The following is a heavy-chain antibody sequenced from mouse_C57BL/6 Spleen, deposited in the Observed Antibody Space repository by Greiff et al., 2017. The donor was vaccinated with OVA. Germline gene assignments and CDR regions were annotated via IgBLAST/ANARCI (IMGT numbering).Heavy chain of an antibody. CDR2: IYPGDGDT. D-gene: IGHD1-1*01. CDR3: AYYGSTYEYYFDY. Sequence: QVQLKQSGPELVKPGASVKISCKASGYAFSSSWMNWVKQRPGKGLEWIGRIYPGDGDTNYNGKFKGKATLTADKSSSTAYMQLSSLTSEDSAVYFCAYYGSTYEYYFDYWGQGTTLTVSS. V-gene: IGHV1-82*01. CDR1: GYAFSSSW. J-gene: IGHJ2*01.